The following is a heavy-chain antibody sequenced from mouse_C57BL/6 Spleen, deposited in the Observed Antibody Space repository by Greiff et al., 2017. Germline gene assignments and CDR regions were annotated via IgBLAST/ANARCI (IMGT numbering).Heavy chain of an antibody. CDR1: GFTFSSYA. Sequence: EVQVVESGEGLVKPGGSLKLSCAASGFTFSSYAMSWVRQTPEKRLEWVAYISSGGDYIYYADTVKGRFTISRDNARNTLYLQMSSLKSEDTAMYYCTRGAYCSHYGGGTFDCWGQGTTLTVSS. D-gene: IGHD2-5*01. V-gene: IGHV5-9-1*02. J-gene: IGHJ2*01. CDR2: ISSGGDYI. CDR3: TRGAYCSHYGGGTFDC.